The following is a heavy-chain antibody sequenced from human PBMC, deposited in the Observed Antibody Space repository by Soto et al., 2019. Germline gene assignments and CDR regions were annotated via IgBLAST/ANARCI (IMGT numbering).Heavy chain of an antibody. D-gene: IGHD2-2*01. V-gene: IGHV4-30-4*01. Sequence: SETLSLTCTVSGGSISSGDYYWSWIRQPPGKGLEWIGYIYYSGSTYYNPSLKSRVTISVDTSKNQFSLKLSSVTAADTAVYYCASLGGYCSSTSCYAPRGYYYYGMDVWGQGTTVTVSS. CDR2: IYYSGST. CDR1: GGSISSGDYY. J-gene: IGHJ6*02. CDR3: ASLGGYCSSTSCYAPRGYYYYGMDV.